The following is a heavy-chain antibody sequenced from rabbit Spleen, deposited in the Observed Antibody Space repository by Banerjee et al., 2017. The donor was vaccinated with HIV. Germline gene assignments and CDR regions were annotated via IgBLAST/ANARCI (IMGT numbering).Heavy chain of an antibody. CDR3: ARDSGTSFSTYGMDL. Sequence: VESGGDLVKPGASLTLTCTASGFSFSSDYYMCWVRQAPGKGLEWVACAYAGSSGSTYSATWAKGRFTISKTSSTTVTLQMTSLRAADTATYFCARDSGTSFSTYGMDLWGPGTLVTVS. CDR1: GFSFSSDYY. D-gene: IGHD8-1*01. CDR2: AYAGSSGST. J-gene: IGHJ6*01. V-gene: IGHV1S40*01.